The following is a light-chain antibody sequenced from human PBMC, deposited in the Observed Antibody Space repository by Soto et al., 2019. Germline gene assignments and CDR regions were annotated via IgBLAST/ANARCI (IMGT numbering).Light chain of an antibody. CDR2: DAS. Sequence: IVLTQSPGTLSLSPGERATLSCRASQSVSSSYLAWYQQKPGQAPRPLIYDASSRAIGIPDRFSGSGSGTDFTLTISILEPDDFAVYYCQQNSSSPWTGGQGTKLDIK. CDR3: QQNSSSPWT. J-gene: IGKJ1*01. V-gene: IGKV3-20*01. CDR1: QSVSSSY.